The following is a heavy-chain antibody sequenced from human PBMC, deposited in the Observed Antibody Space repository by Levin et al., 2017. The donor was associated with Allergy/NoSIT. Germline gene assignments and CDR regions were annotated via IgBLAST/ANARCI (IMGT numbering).Heavy chain of an antibody. CDR3: ARDGGFGEGELPVETN. V-gene: IGHV3-66*01. J-gene: IGHJ4*02. Sequence: GGSLRLSCAASGFTVSSNYMSWVRQAPGKGLEWVSVIYSGGSTYYADSVKGRFTISRDNSKNTLYLQMNSLRAEDTAVYYCARDGGFGEGELPVETNWGQGTLVTVSS. D-gene: IGHD3-10*01. CDR2: IYSGGST. CDR1: GFTVSSNY.